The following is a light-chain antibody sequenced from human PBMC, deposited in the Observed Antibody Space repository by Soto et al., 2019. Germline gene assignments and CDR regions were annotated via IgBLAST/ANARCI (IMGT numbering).Light chain of an antibody. CDR2: DAS. CDR1: QSLESS. CDR3: QQRISWPLT. J-gene: IGKJ4*01. Sequence: DIVLTQSPATLSLSPGQRATLSCRASQSLESSLVWYQQKPAQAPRLLIYDASNRVTGIPARFSGSGSGTDFTLTISSLQPADFAIYYCQQRISWPLTFGGGTKVEIK. V-gene: IGKV3-11*01.